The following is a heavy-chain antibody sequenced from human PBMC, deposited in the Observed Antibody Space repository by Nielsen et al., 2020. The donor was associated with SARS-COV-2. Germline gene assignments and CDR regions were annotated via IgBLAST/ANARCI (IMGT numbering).Heavy chain of an antibody. CDR3: ARDRFYPRTSLAAVAYYGMDV. D-gene: IGHD2-15*01. Sequence: WIRQPPGKGLEWIGYIYYSGGTYYNPSLKSRVTISVDTSKNQFSLKLSSVTAADTAVYYCARDRFYPRTSLAAVAYYGMDVWGQGTTVTVSS. J-gene: IGHJ6*02. CDR2: IYYSGGT. V-gene: IGHV4-31*02.